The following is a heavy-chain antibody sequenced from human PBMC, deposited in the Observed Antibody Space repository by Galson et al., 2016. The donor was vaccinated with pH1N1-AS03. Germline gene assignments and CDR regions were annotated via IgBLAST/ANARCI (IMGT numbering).Heavy chain of an antibody. Sequence: SLRLSCAVSGIPFGDYAVSWFRQAPGKGLEWVGFIRRKGFGGTTDYAASVKGRFTISRDDSKNIAYLQMNSLRVEDTAVYYCVRGSGYYFDSWGQGTLVIVSS. CDR3: VRGSGYYFDS. V-gene: IGHV3-49*03. D-gene: IGHD3-3*01. CDR2: IRRKGFGGTT. J-gene: IGHJ4*02. CDR1: GIPFGDYA.